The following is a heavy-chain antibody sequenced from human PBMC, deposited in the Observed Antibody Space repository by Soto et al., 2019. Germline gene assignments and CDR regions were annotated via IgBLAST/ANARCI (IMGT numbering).Heavy chain of an antibody. CDR1: GGSFSGYY. D-gene: IGHD3-22*01. CDR3: ARGVRAVVILNWFDP. V-gene: IGHV4-34*01. J-gene: IGHJ5*02. Sequence: SETLFLTCAVYGGSFSGYYWSWIRQPPGKGLEWIGEINHSGSTNYNPSLKSRVTISVDTSKNQFSLKLSSVTAADTAVYYCARGVRAVVILNWFDPWGQGTLVTVSS. CDR2: INHSGST.